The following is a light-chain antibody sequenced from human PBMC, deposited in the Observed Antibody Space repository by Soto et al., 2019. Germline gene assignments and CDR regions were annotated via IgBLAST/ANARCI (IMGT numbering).Light chain of an antibody. CDR1: QSVSSY. V-gene: IGKV3-11*01. Sequence: EIVLTQSPATLSLSPGERATLSCRASQSVSSYLAWYQQKPGKAPRLLIYDASNRATGIPARFSGSGSGTDFTLTISSLEPEDFAVYYCQQRSNWPPTWTFGQGTRWIS. CDR2: DAS. CDR3: QQRSNWPPTWT. J-gene: IGKJ1*01.